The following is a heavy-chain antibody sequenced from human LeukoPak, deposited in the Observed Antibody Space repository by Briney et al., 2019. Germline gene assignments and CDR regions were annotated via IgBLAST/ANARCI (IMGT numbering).Heavy chain of an antibody. J-gene: IGHJ4*02. V-gene: IGHV3-21*01. Sequence: SVRGRFTISRDNAKNSLYLQINSLRAEDTAVYYCARDRTENYDILTGYGYWGQGTLATVSS. D-gene: IGHD3-9*01. CDR3: ARDRTENYDILTGYGY.